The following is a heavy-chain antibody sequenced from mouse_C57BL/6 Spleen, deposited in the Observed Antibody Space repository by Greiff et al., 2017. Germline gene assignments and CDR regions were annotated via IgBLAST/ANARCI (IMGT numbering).Heavy chain of an antibody. CDR2: IYPGDGDT. Sequence: QVQLQQSGAELVKPGASVKISCKASGYAFSSYWINWVKQRPGKGLEWIGQIYPGDGDTNYNGKFKGKATLTADKSSSTAYMQLSSLTSEDSAVYFCARGKTAQVYFDYWGQGTTLTVSS. J-gene: IGHJ2*01. CDR3: ARGKTAQVYFDY. D-gene: IGHD3-2*02. CDR1: GYAFSSYW. V-gene: IGHV1-80*01.